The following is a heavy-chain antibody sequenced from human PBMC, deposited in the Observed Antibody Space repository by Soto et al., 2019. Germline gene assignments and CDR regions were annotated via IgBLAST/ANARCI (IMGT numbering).Heavy chain of an antibody. D-gene: IGHD6-19*01. J-gene: IGHJ4*02. V-gene: IGHV4-31*03. CDR3: ARDWGSSGWPN. CDR1: GHSLSSGGYY. CDR2: IYFTGST. Sequence: SETLSLTCTVSGHSLSSGGYYWSWIRQHPGKGLEWVGYIYFTGSTLYNPSLKSRLAMSLDTSKNQFSLRLTSVTAADTAVYFCARDWGSSGWPNWGQGXLVTVSS.